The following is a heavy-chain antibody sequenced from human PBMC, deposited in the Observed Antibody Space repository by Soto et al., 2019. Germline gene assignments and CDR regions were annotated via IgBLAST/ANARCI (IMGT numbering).Heavy chain of an antibody. CDR2: ISSSSSTI. J-gene: IGHJ4*02. Sequence: EVQLVESGGGLVQPGGSLRLSCAASGFTFGSYSMNWFRQSPGKGLEWVSYISSSSSTIYYADSVEGRFTISRDNAKNSLDLQMNSLRAEDTAVYYCAKDGGYSYGPYDYWGQGTLVTVSS. CDR1: GFTFGSYS. V-gene: IGHV3-48*01. CDR3: AKDGGYSYGPYDY. D-gene: IGHD5-18*01.